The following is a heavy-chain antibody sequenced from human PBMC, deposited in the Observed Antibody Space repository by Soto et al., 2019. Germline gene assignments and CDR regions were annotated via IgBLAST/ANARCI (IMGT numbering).Heavy chain of an antibody. J-gene: IGHJ6*02. Sequence: GGSLRLSCTASGFTFRDYEMSWVRRVPGKGLEWLSYISDDGTSMQYAESVKGRFTISRDNRKTSVYLQMSSLRGDDTAVYFCATAPGGVFQYAMDVWGQGVTVTVSS. D-gene: IGHD2-8*01. V-gene: IGHV3-48*03. CDR2: ISDDGTSM. CDR1: GFTFRDYE. CDR3: ATAPGGVFQYAMDV.